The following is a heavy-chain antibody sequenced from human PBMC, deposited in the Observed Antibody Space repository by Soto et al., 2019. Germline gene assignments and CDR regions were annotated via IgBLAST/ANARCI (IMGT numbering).Heavy chain of an antibody. CDR1: GFQFSSYE. D-gene: IGHD6-6*01. V-gene: IGHV3-48*03. CDR3: ARGAFWYTTSTTDDAFDV. Sequence: EVQLAESGGGLVQPGGSLRLSCAASGFQFSSYEMNWVRQALGKGLEWVAHISHSGATIFYADSVKGRFTISRDNTNNSLSLQMNSLRAEDTAIYYCARGAFWYTTSTTDDAFDVWGQGTVVTVSS. CDR2: ISHSGATI. J-gene: IGHJ3*01.